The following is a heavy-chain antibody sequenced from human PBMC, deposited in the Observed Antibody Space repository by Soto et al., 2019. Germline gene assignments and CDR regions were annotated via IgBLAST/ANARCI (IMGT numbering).Heavy chain of an antibody. D-gene: IGHD3-10*01. J-gene: IGHJ4*02. CDR3: AGSGSYRDIDY. V-gene: IGHV4-4*02. CDR2: IHHSGST. Sequence: LSLTCAVSCGSISSRNWWSWVRQPPGKGLEWIGEIHHSGSTNPNPSLKSRVTTSVDKSKNQFSLKLTSVTAADTAVYYCAGSGSYRDIDYWGQGTLVTVSS. CDR1: CGSISSRNW.